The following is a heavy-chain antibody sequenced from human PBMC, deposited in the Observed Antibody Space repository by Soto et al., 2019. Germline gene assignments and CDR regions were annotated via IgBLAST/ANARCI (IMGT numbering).Heavy chain of an antibody. CDR2: ISATGGST. CDR3: AKDPRGYPNLDY. V-gene: IGHV3-23*01. J-gene: IGHJ4*02. CDR1: GFTFSNYA. D-gene: IGHD5-18*01. Sequence: EVQLLESGGGLVQPGGSLRLSCAASGFTFSNYAMSWVRQAPGKGLEWVSGISATGGSTSYADSVKGRFTMSRDNSKNTLYLQVNSLSPEDTAVYYCAKDPRGYPNLDYWGQGTLVTVSS.